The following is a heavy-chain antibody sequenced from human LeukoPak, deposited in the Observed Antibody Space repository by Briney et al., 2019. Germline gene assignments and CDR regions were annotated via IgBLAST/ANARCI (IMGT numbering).Heavy chain of an antibody. CDR3: AKVQWSGDIVVVVAATGPLED. CDR1: GYTFTNYY. V-gene: IGHV1-2*02. CDR2: IDPNTGDT. D-gene: IGHD2-15*01. J-gene: IGHJ4*02. Sequence: ASVKVSCKASGYTFTNYYMHWVRQAPEQGLEWMGWIDPNTGDTNYSQNIQGRATMTRDTSINTAYMEFTSLGSDDTAVYYCAKVQWSGDIVVVVAATGPLEDWGQGTLVTVSS.